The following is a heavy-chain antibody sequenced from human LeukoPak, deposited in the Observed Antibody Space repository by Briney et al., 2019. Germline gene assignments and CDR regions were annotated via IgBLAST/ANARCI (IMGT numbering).Heavy chain of an antibody. D-gene: IGHD2/OR15-2a*01. J-gene: IGHJ4*02. V-gene: IGHV3-7*01. CDR1: GFTLRSYW. CDR3: AKYLSRAFDS. CDR2: INQEASRT. Sequence: GGSLRLSCAASGFTLRSYWMSWVRQAPGKGLEWLGHINQEASRTDHADSVKGRFTISRDNSRNLLYLHMSSLRAEDTAVYYCAKYLSRAFDSWGQGILVSVSS.